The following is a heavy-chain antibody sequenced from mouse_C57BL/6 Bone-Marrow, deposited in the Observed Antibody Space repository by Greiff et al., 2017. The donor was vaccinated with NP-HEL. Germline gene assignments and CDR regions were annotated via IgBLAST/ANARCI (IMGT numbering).Heavy chain of an antibody. CDR2: IDPSDSYT. J-gene: IGHJ3*01. CDR3: ARDSDVWMGFAY. CDR1: GYTFTSYW. D-gene: IGHD2-12*01. V-gene: IGHV1-50*01. Sequence: QVQLQQPGAELVKPGASVKLSCKASGYTFTSYWMQWVKQRPGQGLEWIGEIDPSDSYTTYNQKFKGKATLTVDTSSSTAYMQLSSLTSEDSAVYECARDSDVWMGFAYWGQGTLVTVSA.